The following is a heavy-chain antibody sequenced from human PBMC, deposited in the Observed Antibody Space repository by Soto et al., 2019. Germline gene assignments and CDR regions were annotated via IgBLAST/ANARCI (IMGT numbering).Heavy chain of an antibody. CDR2: ISYDGSNK. CDR1: GFTFSSYA. Sequence: QVQLVESGGGVVQPGRSLRLSCAASGFTFSSYAMHWVRQAPGKGLEWVAVISYDGSNKYYADSVKGRFTISRDNSKNTLYLQMNSLRAEDTAVYYCARSRTRNAFDIWGQGTMVTVSS. D-gene: IGHD1-1*01. J-gene: IGHJ3*02. CDR3: ARSRTRNAFDI. V-gene: IGHV3-30-3*01.